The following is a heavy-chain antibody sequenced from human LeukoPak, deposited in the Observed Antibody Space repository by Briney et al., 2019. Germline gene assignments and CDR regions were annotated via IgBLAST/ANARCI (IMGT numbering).Heavy chain of an antibody. J-gene: IGHJ4*02. V-gene: IGHV4-39*01. CDR2: IYYSGYP. Sequence: SETLSLTCTVSDGSFSSSSYYWGWIRQPPGKGLEWIGTIYYSGYPYYNPSLKSRVTISVDTSKNQFSLKLSSVTVADTAVYYCARVTSQQDFDFWGQGTLVTVSS. D-gene: IGHD1/OR15-1a*01. CDR3: ARVTSQQDFDF. CDR1: DGSFSSSSYY.